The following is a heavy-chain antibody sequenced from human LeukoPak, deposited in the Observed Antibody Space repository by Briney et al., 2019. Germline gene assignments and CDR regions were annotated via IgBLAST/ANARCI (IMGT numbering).Heavy chain of an antibody. CDR3: ARLERRQEAFDI. D-gene: IGHD1-1*01. V-gene: IGHV4-59*08. Sequence: SETLSLTCTVSGGSISSQYWSWIRQPPGKGPEWIGYSYYTGSTNYNPSLKSRVTISVDTSKNQFSLKLSSVTAADTAVYYCARLERRQEAFDIWGQGTMVTVSS. J-gene: IGHJ3*02. CDR1: GGSISSQY. CDR2: SYYTGST.